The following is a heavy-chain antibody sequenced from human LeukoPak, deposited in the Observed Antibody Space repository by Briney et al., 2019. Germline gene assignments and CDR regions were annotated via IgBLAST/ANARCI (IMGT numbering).Heavy chain of an antibody. J-gene: IGHJ4*02. D-gene: IGHD6-13*01. CDR2: IAYDGVNK. V-gene: IGHV3-30*03. Sequence: GGSLRLSCAASGLTFSNYGMHWVRLAPGKGLEWVAVIAYDGVNKYYRDSVKGRFTISRDNSKNTMYLQMNSLRAEDTAVYYCAADPIAAAGTGGILFDYWGQGTLVTVSS. CDR3: AADPIAAAGTGGILFDY. CDR1: GLTFSNYG.